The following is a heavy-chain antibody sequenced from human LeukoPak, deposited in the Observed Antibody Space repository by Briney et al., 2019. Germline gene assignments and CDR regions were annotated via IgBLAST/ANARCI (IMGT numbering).Heavy chain of an antibody. CDR3: ARDVTGYSSSWPYYFDY. D-gene: IGHD6-13*01. V-gene: IGHV3-66*01. CDR1: GFTVSNDY. J-gene: IGHJ4*02. CDR2: IFAGGST. Sequence: PGGSLRLSCAASGFTVSNDYMIWVRQAPGKGLEWVSNIFAGGSTDYADSVKGRFTISRDNSKNTLYLQMNSLRAEDTAVYYCARDVTGYSSSWPYYFDYWGQGTLVTVSS.